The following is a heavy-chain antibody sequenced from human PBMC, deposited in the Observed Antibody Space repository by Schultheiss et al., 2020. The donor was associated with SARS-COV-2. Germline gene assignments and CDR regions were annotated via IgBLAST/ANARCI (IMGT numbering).Heavy chain of an antibody. CDR1: GFTVSSNY. CDR3: AKDRYFDWLFFY. D-gene: IGHD3-9*01. J-gene: IGHJ4*02. CDR2: ISGSGGST. Sequence: GGSLRLSCAASGFTVSSNYMSWVRQAPGKGLEWVSAISGSGGSTYYADSVKGRFTISRDNSKNTLYLQMNSLRAEDTAVYYCAKDRYFDWLFFYWGQGTLVTVSS. V-gene: IGHV3-23*01.